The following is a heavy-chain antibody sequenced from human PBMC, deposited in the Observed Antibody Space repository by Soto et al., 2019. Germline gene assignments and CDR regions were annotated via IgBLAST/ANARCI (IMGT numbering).Heavy chain of an antibody. J-gene: IGHJ3*02. D-gene: IGHD4-17*01. CDR3: AKDPPTTVTTWWDDAFDI. V-gene: IGHV3-23*01. CDR2: ISGSGGST. Sequence: GGSLRLSCAASGFTFSSYAMSWVRQAPGKGLEWVSAISGSGGSTYYADSVKGRFTISRDNSKNTLYLQRNSLRAEDTAVYYCAKDPPTTVTTWWDDAFDIWGQGTMVTVSS. CDR1: GFTFSSYA.